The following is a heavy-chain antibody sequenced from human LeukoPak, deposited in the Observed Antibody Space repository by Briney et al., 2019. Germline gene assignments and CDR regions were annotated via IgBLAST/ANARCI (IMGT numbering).Heavy chain of an antibody. Sequence: GGSLRLSCAASGFAFSSYAMSWVRKAPGKGLEWVSAQSGSSGATYYADSVKGRFTISRDISKNTLYLQMNSLRAEDTAIYYCAKSQEHDSSGYYYSNFDYWGQGTLVTVSS. D-gene: IGHD3-22*01. CDR3: AKSQEHDSSGYYYSNFDY. V-gene: IGHV3-23*01. CDR1: GFAFSSYA. CDR2: QSGSSGAT. J-gene: IGHJ4*02.